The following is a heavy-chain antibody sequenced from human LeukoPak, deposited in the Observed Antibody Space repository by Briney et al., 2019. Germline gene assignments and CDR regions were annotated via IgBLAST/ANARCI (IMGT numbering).Heavy chain of an antibody. CDR3: ARVGFGFDAFDI. V-gene: IGHV4-61*02. J-gene: IGHJ3*02. CDR2: IYTSGST. D-gene: IGHD3-3*01. Sequence: SETLSLTCTVSGGSISSGDYYWSWIRQPPGKGLEWIGRIYTSGSTNYNPSLKSRVTISVDTSKNQFSLKLSSVTAADTAVYYCARVGFGFDAFDIWGQGTMVTVSS. CDR1: GGSISSGDYY.